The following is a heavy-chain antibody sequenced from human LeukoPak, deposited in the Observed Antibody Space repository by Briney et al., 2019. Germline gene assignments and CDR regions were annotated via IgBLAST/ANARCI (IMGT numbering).Heavy chain of an antibody. Sequence: PGTSLRLSCVVSGFIFSDYNMHWVRQAPGQGLEWLTIISCDGTKTYYADSVKGRFTISRDNFKNTLSLQMNGLRVEDTALYYCVNSGFDPWGQGTLVTVSS. CDR1: GFIFSDYN. D-gene: IGHD3-10*01. CDR2: ISCDGTKT. CDR3: VNSGFDP. V-gene: IGHV3-30*18. J-gene: IGHJ5*02.